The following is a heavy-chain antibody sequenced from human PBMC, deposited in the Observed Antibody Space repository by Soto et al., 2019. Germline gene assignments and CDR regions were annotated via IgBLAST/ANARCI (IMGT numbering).Heavy chain of an antibody. CDR1: GYTFTSYA. Sequence: GASVKVSCKASGYTFTSYAMHWVRQAPGQRLEWMGWINAGNGNTKYSQKFQGRVTITRDTSASTAYMELSSLRSEDTAVYYCAREGPPYYDFWSGWSATIYFDYWGQGTLVTVSS. CDR2: INAGNGNT. J-gene: IGHJ4*02. D-gene: IGHD3-3*01. V-gene: IGHV1-3*01. CDR3: AREGPPYYDFWSGWSATIYFDY.